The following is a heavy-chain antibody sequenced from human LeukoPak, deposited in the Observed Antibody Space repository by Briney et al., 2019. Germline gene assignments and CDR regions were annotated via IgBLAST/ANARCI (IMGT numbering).Heavy chain of an antibody. D-gene: IGHD2-15*01. CDR1: GVSFSGYY. CDR3: ASRYCSGGSCASDAFDI. Sequence: SETLSLTCAVYGVSFSGYYWSWLRQPPGKGLEWIGEINHSGSTNYNPSLKSRVTISVDTSKNQFSLKLSSVTAADTAVYYCASRYCSGGSCASDAFDIWGQGTMVTVSS. CDR2: INHSGST. V-gene: IGHV4-34*01. J-gene: IGHJ3*02.